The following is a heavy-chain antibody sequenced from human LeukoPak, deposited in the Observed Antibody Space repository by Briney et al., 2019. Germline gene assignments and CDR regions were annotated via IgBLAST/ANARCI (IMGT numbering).Heavy chain of an antibody. V-gene: IGHV4-59*01. CDR3: GRAGPGAFFDY. D-gene: IGHD2-2*01. CDR1: GGSISSYY. J-gene: IGHJ4*02. CDR2: IYSGST. Sequence: SETLSHTCTVSGGSISSYYWSWIRQPPGKGLEWIGYIYSGSTSYNPSLESRVTISVDTSKNQFSLKLNSMTAADTAVYYCGRAGPGAFFDYWGRGALVTVSS.